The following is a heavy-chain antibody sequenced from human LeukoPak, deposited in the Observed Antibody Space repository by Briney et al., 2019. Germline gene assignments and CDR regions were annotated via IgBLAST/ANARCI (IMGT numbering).Heavy chain of an antibody. Sequence: GGSLRLSCAASGFTFSTYGMHWVRQAPGKGLEWVTFIRYDGSYKYYADSVKGRFTISRDNSKNTLYLQMNNLRADDMALYYCAKDGGDYYYSYMNIWGKGTTVTISS. J-gene: IGHJ6*03. CDR3: AKDGGDYYYSYMNI. CDR2: IRYDGSYK. D-gene: IGHD2-15*01. V-gene: IGHV3-30*02. CDR1: GFTFSTYG.